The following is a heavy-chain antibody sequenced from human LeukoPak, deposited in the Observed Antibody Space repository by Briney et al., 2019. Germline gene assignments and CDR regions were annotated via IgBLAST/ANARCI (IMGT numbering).Heavy chain of an antibody. CDR2: INPNSGGT. CDR3: ARRTYYDILDGYID. D-gene: IGHD3-9*01. V-gene: IGHV1-2*02. Sequence: ASVKVSCKASGYTFTGYYMHWVRQAPGQGLEGMGWINPNSGGTNYAQKFQGRVTMTRDTSISTAYMELSRLRSDDTAVYYCARRTYYDILDGYIDWGQGTLVTVSS. CDR1: GYTFTGYY. J-gene: IGHJ4*02.